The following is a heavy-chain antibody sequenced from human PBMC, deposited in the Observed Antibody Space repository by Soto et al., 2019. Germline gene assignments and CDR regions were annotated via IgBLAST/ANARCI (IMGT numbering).Heavy chain of an antibody. CDR1: GGTFSSYA. V-gene: IGHV1-69*13. CDR2: IIPIFGTA. D-gene: IGHD2-15*01. Sequence: SVKVSCKASGGTFSSYAISWVRQATGQGLEWMGGIIPIFGTANYAQKFQGRVTITADESTSTAYMELSSLRSEDTAVYYCARAESDCSGGSCYSEYYYYGMDVWGQGTTVTVSS. J-gene: IGHJ6*02. CDR3: ARAESDCSGGSCYSEYYYYGMDV.